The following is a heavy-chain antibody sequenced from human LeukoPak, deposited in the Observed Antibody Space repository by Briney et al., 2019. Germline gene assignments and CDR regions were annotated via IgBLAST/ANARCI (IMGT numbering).Heavy chain of an antibody. D-gene: IGHD6-6*01. CDR2: IYYSGST. J-gene: IGHJ4*02. CDR1: GGSINNYY. CDR3: ARGKAPRSPSSDFDY. Sequence: SETLSLTCTVSGGSINNYYWNWIRQPPGKGLEWIGYIYYSGSTNYNPSLKSRVTISVDTSKNQFSLKLSSVTAADTAVYYCARGKAPRSPSSDFDYWGQGTLVTVSS. V-gene: IGHV4-59*01.